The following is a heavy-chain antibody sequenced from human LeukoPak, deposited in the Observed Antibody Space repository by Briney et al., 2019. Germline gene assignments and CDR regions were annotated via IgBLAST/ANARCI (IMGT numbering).Heavy chain of an antibody. CDR1: GGSFSGYY. V-gene: IGHV4-34*01. CDR3: ARGLWFGGEDYMDV. Sequence: PSETLSLTCAVYGGSFSGYYWSWIRQPPGKGLEWIGEINHSGSTNYNPSLKSRVTISVDTSKNQFSLKLSSVTAADTAVYYCARGLWFGGEDYMDVWGKGTTVTVSS. CDR2: INHSGST. J-gene: IGHJ6*03. D-gene: IGHD3-10*01.